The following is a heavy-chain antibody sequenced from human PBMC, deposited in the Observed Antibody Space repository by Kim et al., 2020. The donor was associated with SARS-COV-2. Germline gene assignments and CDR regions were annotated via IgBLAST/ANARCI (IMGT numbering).Heavy chain of an antibody. CDR2: IKSKTDGGTT. CDR3: TTVAAPYYSGSGI. J-gene: IGHJ4*02. Sequence: GGSLRLSCAASGFTFSNVWMSWVRQAPGKGLEWVGRIKSKTDGGTTDYAAPVKGRFIISRDDSTNTLYLQMSSLKTEDTAVFYCTTVAAPYYSGSGIWGQGTLVTVSS. V-gene: IGHV3-15*01. D-gene: IGHD3-10*01. CDR1: GFTFSNVW.